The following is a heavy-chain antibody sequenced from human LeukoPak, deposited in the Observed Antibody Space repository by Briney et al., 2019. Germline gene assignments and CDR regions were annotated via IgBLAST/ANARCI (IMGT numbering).Heavy chain of an antibody. J-gene: IGHJ4*02. V-gene: IGHV1-46*01. CDR1: GYTFTGYY. D-gene: IGHD6-19*01. CDR2: ISPSGGST. CDR3: ARGGESSGWYMELFDY. Sequence: ASVKVSCEASGYTFTGYYMHWVRQAPGQGLEWMGIISPSGGSTSYAQKFQGRVTMTRDTSTSTVYMELSSLRSEDTAVYYCARGGESSGWYMELFDYWGQGTLVTVSS.